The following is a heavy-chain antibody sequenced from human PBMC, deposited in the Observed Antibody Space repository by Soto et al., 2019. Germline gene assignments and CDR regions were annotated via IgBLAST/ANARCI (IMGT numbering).Heavy chain of an antibody. J-gene: IGHJ4*02. Sequence: QVQLQESGPGLVKPSETLSLTCTVSGGSVSSGSYYWSWIRQPPGKGLEWIGYIYYSGSTNYNPSLKSRVTISVDTSKNQFSLKLSSVTAADTAVYNCARTEKVGHSSGWYDEVNYFDYWGQGTLVTVSS. V-gene: IGHV4-61*01. D-gene: IGHD6-19*01. CDR1: GGSVSSGSYY. CDR2: IYYSGST. CDR3: ARTEKVGHSSGWYDEVNYFDY.